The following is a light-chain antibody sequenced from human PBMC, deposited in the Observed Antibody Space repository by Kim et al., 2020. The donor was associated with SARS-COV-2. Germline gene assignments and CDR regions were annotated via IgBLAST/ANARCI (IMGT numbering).Light chain of an antibody. CDR3: QVWDRSSDQYV. Sequence: APGKTARISCGGENIGDKSVHWYRQKPGQAPVVVISYDTDRPSGIPERFTGSNSGNSATLTIRRVEAGDEADYYCQVWDRSSDQYVFGTGTKVTVL. CDR1: NIGDKS. CDR2: YDT. J-gene: IGLJ1*01. V-gene: IGLV3-21*04.